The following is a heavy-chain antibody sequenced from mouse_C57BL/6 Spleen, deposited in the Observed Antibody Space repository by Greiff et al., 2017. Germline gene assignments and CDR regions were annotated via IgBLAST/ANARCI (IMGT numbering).Heavy chain of an antibody. CDR1: GYSFTSYY. CDR2: IYPGGGNT. J-gene: IGHJ2*01. D-gene: IGHD2-4*01. CDR3: ARGDYGGDFDY. Sequence: VQLQQSGPELVKPGASVKISCTASGYSFTSYYIHWVKQRPGQGLEWIGWIYPGGGNTKYNEKFKGKATLTADTSSSTACMQLSSLTSADSAVYCCARGDYGGDFDYWGQGTTLTVSS. V-gene: IGHV1-66*01.